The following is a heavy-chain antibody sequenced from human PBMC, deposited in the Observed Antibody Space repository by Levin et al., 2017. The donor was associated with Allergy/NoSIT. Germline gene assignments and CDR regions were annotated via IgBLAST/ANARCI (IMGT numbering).Heavy chain of an antibody. V-gene: IGHV4-34*01. CDR3: ARLIRPPRIAAAGRGYYYMDV. J-gene: IGHJ6*03. Sequence: SSETLSLTCAVYGGSFSGYYWSWIRQPPGKGLEWIGEINHSGSTNYNPSLKSRVTISVDTSKNQFSLKLSSVTAADTAVYYCARLIRPPRIAAAGRGYYYMDVWGKGTTVTVSS. D-gene: IGHD6-13*01. CDR1: GGSFSGYY. CDR2: INHSGST.